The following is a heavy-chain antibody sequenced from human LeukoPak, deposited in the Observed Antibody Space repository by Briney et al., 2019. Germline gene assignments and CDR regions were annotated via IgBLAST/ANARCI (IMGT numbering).Heavy chain of an antibody. CDR1: GFIFSSYW. CDR3: ATEGVVVPAAPNDY. D-gene: IGHD2-2*01. CDR2: IKEDGSEK. Sequence: GGSLRLSCAASGFIFSSYWMSWVRQAPGKGLEWVANIKEDGSEKYNVDSVKGRFTISRDNAKNSLYLQMNSLRAEDTAVYYCATEGVVVPAAPNDYWGQGTLVTVSS. J-gene: IGHJ4*02. V-gene: IGHV3-7*03.